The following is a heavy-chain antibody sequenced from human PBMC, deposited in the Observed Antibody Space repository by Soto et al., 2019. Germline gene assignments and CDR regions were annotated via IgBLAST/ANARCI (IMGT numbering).Heavy chain of an antibody. CDR2: VSRGATTI. CDR3: ARDVRPGTTSYYYMDV. CDR1: GFTFSDYY. Sequence: QVQLVESGGGLVQPGGSLRLSCAASGFTFSDYYMNWIRQSPGKGLEWVAYVSRGATTIYYADSVKGRFTISRDNAKNSLYLQMNSLRAEDTAVYYCARDVRPGTTSYYYMDVWGEGTTVTVSS. J-gene: IGHJ6*03. D-gene: IGHD1-1*01. V-gene: IGHV3-11*01.